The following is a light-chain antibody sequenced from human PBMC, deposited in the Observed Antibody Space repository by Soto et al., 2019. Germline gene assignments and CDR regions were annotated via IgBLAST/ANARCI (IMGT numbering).Light chain of an antibody. CDR1: SSDVGGYYY. J-gene: IGLJ1*01. CDR3: SSYTSSNTFYV. Sequence: QSALTQPASVSGSPGQSITISCTGTSSDVGGYYYVSWYQHHPGKAPKLMIYQVSNWPSGVSNRFSGSKSGNTASLTISGLQAEDEADYYCSSYTSSNTFYVFGTGTKLTVL. CDR2: QVS. V-gene: IGLV2-14*01.